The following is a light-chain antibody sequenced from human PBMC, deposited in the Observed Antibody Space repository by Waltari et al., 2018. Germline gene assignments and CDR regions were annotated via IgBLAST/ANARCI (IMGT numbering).Light chain of an antibody. CDR2: EVS. CDR3: SSYTNSGNVV. CDR1: SSDIGRYNY. Sequence: QSALTQPASVSGSPGQAITISCTGTSSDIGRYNYVSWYQQHPGKAPQLVISEVSNRPSGVSNRFSGSKSGNTASLTISGLQAEDGAHYYCSSYTNSGNVVFGGGTKLTVL. V-gene: IGLV2-14*01. J-gene: IGLJ2*01.